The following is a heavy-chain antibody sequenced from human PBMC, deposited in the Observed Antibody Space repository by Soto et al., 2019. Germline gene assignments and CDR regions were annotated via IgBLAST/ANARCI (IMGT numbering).Heavy chain of an antibody. D-gene: IGHD1-26*01. Sequence: PSETLSLTCAVFGGSISNRNWWTWVRQPPGKGLEWIGEIFHSGSTNYNSSLMGRVTISVDKANNQFSRKLSSVTAVDTAVYYCAHRPIVGAAIWGQGTLVTVSS. CDR1: GGSISNRNW. CDR2: IFHSGST. J-gene: IGHJ4*02. V-gene: IGHV4-4*02. CDR3: AHRPIVGAAI.